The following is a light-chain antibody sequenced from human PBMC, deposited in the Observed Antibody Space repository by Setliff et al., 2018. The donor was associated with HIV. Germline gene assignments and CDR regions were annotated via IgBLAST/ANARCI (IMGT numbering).Light chain of an antibody. CDR3: SSYAGSSYV. Sequence: QSALTQSPSASGSPGQSVTISCTGTSSDVGGYNYVSWHQQHPGKAPKLMIYEVSKRPSGVPDRFSGSKSGNTASLTASGLQAEDGADYYCSSYAGSSYVFGSGTKVTVL. V-gene: IGLV2-8*01. CDR1: SSDVGGYNY. CDR2: EVS. J-gene: IGLJ1*01.